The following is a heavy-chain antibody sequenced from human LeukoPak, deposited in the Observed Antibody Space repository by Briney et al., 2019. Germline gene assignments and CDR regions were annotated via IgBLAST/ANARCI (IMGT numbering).Heavy chain of an antibody. D-gene: IGHD3-22*01. Sequence: GGSLRLSCAASGFTFSSYEMNWVRQAPGKGLEWVSYISSSGSTIYYADSVKGRFTISRDNAKNSLYLQMNSLRAEDTAVYYCARPAHYYDSSGYYYAYFDYWGQGTLVTVSS. V-gene: IGHV3-48*03. J-gene: IGHJ4*02. CDR2: ISSSGSTI. CDR1: GFTFSSYE. CDR3: ARPAHYYDSSGYYYAYFDY.